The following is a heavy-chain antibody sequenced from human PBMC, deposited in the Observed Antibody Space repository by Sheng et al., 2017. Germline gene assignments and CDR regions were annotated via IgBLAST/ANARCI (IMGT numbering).Heavy chain of an antibody. CDR2: SRDKPNSYTT. Sequence: EVQLVESGGGLVQPGGSLRLSCVASGFTFSDHYMDWVRQAPGKGLEWIGRSRDKPNSYTTEYAASVKGRFTISRDTSRNSLYLQMNSLKTEDTAVYYCTRVSSADFLDCWGEGTLVTGLL. CDR1: GFTFSDHY. CDR3: TRVSSADFLDC. V-gene: IGHV3-72*01. J-gene: IGHJ4*02. D-gene: IGHD2-21*01.